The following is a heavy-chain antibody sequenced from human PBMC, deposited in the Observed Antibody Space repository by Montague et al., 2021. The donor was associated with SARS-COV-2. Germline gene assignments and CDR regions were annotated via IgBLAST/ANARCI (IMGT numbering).Heavy chain of an antibody. CDR1: GGSFSDYH. CDR2: INYGGST. Sequence: SETLSLTCAVYGGSFSDYHWTWIRQSPGEGLEWTGQINYGGSTKYNPSLKSRVTISIDTSKNQLSLKLTSVTAADTAVYYCARGAPGYWGQGTLVTVSS. CDR3: ARGAPGY. J-gene: IGHJ4*02. D-gene: IGHD1-1*01. V-gene: IGHV4-34*01.